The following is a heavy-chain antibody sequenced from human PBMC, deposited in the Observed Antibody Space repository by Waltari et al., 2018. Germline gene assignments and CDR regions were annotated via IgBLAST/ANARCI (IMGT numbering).Heavy chain of an antibody. V-gene: IGHV4-39*01. J-gene: IGHJ4*02. CDR2: VYYNGYK. CDR1: GDSISTSTFY. D-gene: IGHD3-3*01. Sequence: QAQLQELGPGQVKPSETLSFRCAVSGDSISTSTFYWGWVRQPPGKGLEWCGSVYYNGYKFYNPSLKSRLTLSMDTSNNHFSLSLTSVTAADTAIYYCVRQRSADFWSGYFDLWGQGTLVTVSS. CDR3: VRQRSADFWSGYFDL.